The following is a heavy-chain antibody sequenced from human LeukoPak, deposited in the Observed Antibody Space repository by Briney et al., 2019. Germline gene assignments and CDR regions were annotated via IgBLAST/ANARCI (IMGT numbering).Heavy chain of an antibody. CDR2: IKEDGSEK. J-gene: IGHJ4*02. CDR3: AREHDYGDYVDY. V-gene: IGHV3-7*01. CDR1: GFTFSSYG. D-gene: IGHD4-17*01. Sequence: PGGSLRLSCAASGFTFSSYGMHWVRQAPGKGLEWVANIKEDGSEKKYVDSVKGRFTISRDNAKNSVYLQMNSLRAEDTAVYYCAREHDYGDYVDYWGQGTLVTVSS.